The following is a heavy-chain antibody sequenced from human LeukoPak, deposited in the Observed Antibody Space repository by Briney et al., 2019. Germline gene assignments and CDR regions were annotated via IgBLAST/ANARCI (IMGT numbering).Heavy chain of an antibody. J-gene: IGHJ6*02. CDR2: ISGSGGST. CDR3: AKWWELLRSYYYGMDV. D-gene: IGHD1-26*01. CDR1: GFTFSSYA. Sequence: GGSLRLSCAPSGFTFSSYAMSWVRQAPGKGLEWVSAISGSGGSTYYADSVKGRFTISRDNSKNTLYLQMNSLRAEDTAVYYCAKWWELLRSYYYGMDVWGQGTTVTVSS. V-gene: IGHV3-23*01.